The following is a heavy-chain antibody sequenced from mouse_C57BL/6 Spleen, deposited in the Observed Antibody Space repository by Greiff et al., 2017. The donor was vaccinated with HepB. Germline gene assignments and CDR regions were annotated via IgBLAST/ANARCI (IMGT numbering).Heavy chain of an antibody. Sequence: EVHLVESGGGLVKPGGSLKLSCAASGFTFSSYTMSWVRQTPEKRLEWVATISGGCGNTYYPDSVKGRFTISRDNAKNTLYLQMSSLRSEDTALYYCARCFYSNYAMDYWGQGTSVTVSS. D-gene: IGHD2-5*01. J-gene: IGHJ4*01. CDR2: ISGGCGNT. V-gene: IGHV5-9*01. CDR3: ARCFYSNYAMDY. CDR1: GFTFSSYT.